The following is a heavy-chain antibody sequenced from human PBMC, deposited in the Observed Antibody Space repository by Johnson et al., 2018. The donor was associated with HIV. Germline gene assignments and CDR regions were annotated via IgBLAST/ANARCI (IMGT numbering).Heavy chain of an antibody. CDR1: GFTFDDYG. CDR2: IYSGGST. D-gene: IGHD2-15*01. Sequence: QVQLVESGGGVVRPGGSLRLSCAASGFTFDDYGMSWVRQAPGKGLEWVSVIYSGGSTYYADSVKGRFTISRDNSKNTPYLQMNSLRAEDTAVYYCAKGGYCSGGSCYPDAFDIWGQGTMVTVSS. CDR3: AKGGYCSGGSCYPDAFDI. J-gene: IGHJ3*02. V-gene: IGHV3-NL1*01.